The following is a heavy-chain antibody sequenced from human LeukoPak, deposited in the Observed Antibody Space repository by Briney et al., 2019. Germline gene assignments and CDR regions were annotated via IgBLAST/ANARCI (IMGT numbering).Heavy chain of an antibody. V-gene: IGHV3-15*01. J-gene: IGHJ4*02. Sequence: GGSLRLSCAASGFTFSSYWMSWVRQAPGKGLEWVGRIKSKTDGGTTDYAAPVKGRFTISRDDSKNTLYLQMNSLKTEDTAVYYCTTDRGEQWLVRPDWGQGTLVTVSS. D-gene: IGHD6-19*01. CDR3: TTDRGEQWLVRPD. CDR2: IKSKTDGGTT. CDR1: GFTFSSYW.